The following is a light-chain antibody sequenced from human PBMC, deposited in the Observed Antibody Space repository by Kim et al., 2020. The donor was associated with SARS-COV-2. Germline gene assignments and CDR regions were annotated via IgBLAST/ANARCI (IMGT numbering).Light chain of an antibody. CDR3: QQYNNWPPNT. J-gene: IGKJ2*01. Sequence: GSPGERATLSCRSSQSIRNNLAWYQQKPGQAPRLLIYGVSTRATDIPARFSGSGSGTDFTLTISSLQSEDFAVYYCQQYNNWPPNTFGQGTKLEI. CDR2: GVS. CDR1: QSIRNN. V-gene: IGKV3-15*01.